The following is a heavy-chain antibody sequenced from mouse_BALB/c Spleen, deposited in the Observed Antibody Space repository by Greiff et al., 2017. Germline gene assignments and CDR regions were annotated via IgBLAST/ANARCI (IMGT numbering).Heavy chain of an antibody. Sequence: DVQLVESGAELVRPGALVKLSCKASGFNITDYYMHWVKQRPEQGLEWIGWIDPENGNTIYDPKFQGKASITADTSSNTAYLQLSSLTSEDTAVYDCAIDCYSRFAYWGQGTLVTVSA. CDR3: AIDCYSRFAY. J-gene: IGHJ3*01. CDR1: GFNITDYY. D-gene: IGHD2-3*01. CDR2: IDPENGNT. V-gene: IGHV14-1*02.